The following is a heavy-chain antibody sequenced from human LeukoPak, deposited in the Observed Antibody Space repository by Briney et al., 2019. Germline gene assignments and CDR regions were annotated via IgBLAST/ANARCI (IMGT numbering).Heavy chain of an antibody. V-gene: IGHV2-5*02. CDR2: IYWDDDK. Sequence: SGPTLCNPTQTLTLTCTFSGLSFNTTGVGVGWIRHPPAKALEWLALIYWDDDKRYRPSLKSRLIITKDTSKNQVVLKMTNIDPVDTATYYCAHSGFCTAGSCYSFCDYWGQGALVTVSS. D-gene: IGHD2-15*01. CDR3: AHSGFCTAGSCYSFCDY. J-gene: IGHJ4*02. CDR1: GLSFNTTGVG.